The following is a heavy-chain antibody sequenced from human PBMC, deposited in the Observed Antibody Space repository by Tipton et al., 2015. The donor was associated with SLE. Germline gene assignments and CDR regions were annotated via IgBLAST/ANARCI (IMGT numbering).Heavy chain of an antibody. CDR3: ARQKATRSPFDY. J-gene: IGHJ4*02. V-gene: IGHV4-4*07. CDR1: GGSISSYY. CDR2: IYTSGST. Sequence: TLSLTCTVSGGSISSYYWSWIRQPAGKGLEWIGHIYTSGSTNYNPSLKSRVTISLDTSKNQFSLKLISVTAADTAMYYCARQKATRSPFDYWGQGTLVTVSS.